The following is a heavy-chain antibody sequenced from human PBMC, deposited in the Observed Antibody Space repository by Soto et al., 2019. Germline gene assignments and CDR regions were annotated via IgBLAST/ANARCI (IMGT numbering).Heavy chain of an antibody. V-gene: IGHV3-53*01. CDR2: IYGGGTT. CDR3: VQTTGWPGFDF. D-gene: IGHD6-19*01. CDR1: GFAVSSKY. J-gene: IGHJ4*02. Sequence: LRLSCAASGFAVSSKYMTWVRQAPGKGLEWVSVIYGGGTTYYADSVKGRFTISRDTSKNTLYLQMNSLRAEDTAVYYCVQTTGWPGFDFWGQGTLVTVSS.